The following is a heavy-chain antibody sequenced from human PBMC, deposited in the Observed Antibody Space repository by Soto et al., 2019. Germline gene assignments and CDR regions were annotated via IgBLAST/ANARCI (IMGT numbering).Heavy chain of an antibody. CDR3: AGGLDY. Sequence: EVQLLESGGGLVQPGRSLRLSCAASGLTFSNYGMKWVRQAPGKGLEWVSGIDGTGDSTYYADSVKGRFTISRDNSKNTLYLQMNSLRDEDTAIYYCAGGLDYWGKGTLVTVSS. CDR1: GLTFSNYG. V-gene: IGHV3-23*01. CDR2: IDGTGDST. J-gene: IGHJ4*02.